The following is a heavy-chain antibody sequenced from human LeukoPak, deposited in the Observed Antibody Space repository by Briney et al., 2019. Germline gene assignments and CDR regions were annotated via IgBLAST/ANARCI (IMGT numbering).Heavy chain of an antibody. V-gene: IGHV3-11*01. CDR2: ISSSGITI. CDR1: GFTFCDYD. D-gene: IGHD3-10*01. CDR3: ARDQYGLGYGSLFDY. Sequence: GGSLRLSCAASGFTFCDYDMTWIRLAPGKGLEWVSYISSSGITIYYADSVKGRFTISRDNAKKSLYLEMNSLRAEDTAVYYCARDQYGLGYGSLFDYWGQGTLVTVSS. J-gene: IGHJ4*02.